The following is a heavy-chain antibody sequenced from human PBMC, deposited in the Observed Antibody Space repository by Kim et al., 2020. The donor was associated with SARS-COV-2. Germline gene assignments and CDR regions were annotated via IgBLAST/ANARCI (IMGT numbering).Heavy chain of an antibody. Sequence: GGSLRLSCAASGFTFSSYWMHWVRQAPGKGLVWVSRINSDGSSTSYADSVKGRFTISRDNAKNTLLLQMNSLRAEDTAVYYCARDFGDYYGSGTLYVAFDIWGQGTMVTVSS. V-gene: IGHV3-74*01. CDR3: ARDFGDYYGSGTLYVAFDI. CDR1: GFTFSSYW. D-gene: IGHD3-10*01. J-gene: IGHJ3*02. CDR2: INSDGSST.